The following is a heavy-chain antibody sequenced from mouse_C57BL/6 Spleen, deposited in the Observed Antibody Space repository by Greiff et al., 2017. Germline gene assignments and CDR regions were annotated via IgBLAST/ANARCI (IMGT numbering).Heavy chain of an antibody. CDR3: ARGALYYGNPYYAMDY. CDR1: GFTFSSYT. D-gene: IGHD2-1*01. V-gene: IGHV5-9*04. Sequence: EVQRVESGGGLVKPGGSLKLSCAASGFTFSSYTMSWVRQTPEKRLEWVATISGGGGNTYYPDSVKGRFPISRDHAKNTLYLQMSSLRSEDTAVYYCARGALYYGNPYYAMDYWGQGTSVTVSS. CDR2: ISGGGGNT. J-gene: IGHJ4*01.